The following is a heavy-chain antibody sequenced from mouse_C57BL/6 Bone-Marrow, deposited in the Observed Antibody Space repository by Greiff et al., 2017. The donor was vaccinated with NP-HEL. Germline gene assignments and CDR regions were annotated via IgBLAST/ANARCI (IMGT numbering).Heavy chain of an antibody. CDR1: GFNIKDYY. CDR3: TTLITTVVATGYFDY. D-gene: IGHD1-1*01. CDR2: IATEEGDS. Sequence: EVKLVESGAYLLRPGASVRLSCIASGFNIKDYYMHWVKQRPEQGLAWIGRIATEEGDSEYAPKFQGKTPMNADTSSNPASLQLSSMTSDDTAVYYCTTLITTVVATGYFDYWGQGTTLTVSS. V-gene: IGHV14-1*01. J-gene: IGHJ2*01.